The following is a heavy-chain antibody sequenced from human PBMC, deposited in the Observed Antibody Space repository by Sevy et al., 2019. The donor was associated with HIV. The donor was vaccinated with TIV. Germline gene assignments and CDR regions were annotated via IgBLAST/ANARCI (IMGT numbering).Heavy chain of an antibody. Sequence: GGSLRLSCAASGFTFSSYAMHWVRQAPGKGLEWVAVISYDGSNKYYADSVKGRFTISRDNSKNTLYLQMKSLRAEDTAGYYCARPSGSYSYFDYWGQGTLVTVSS. V-gene: IGHV3-30-3*01. D-gene: IGHD1-26*01. CDR1: GFTFSSYA. CDR2: ISYDGSNK. J-gene: IGHJ4*02. CDR3: ARPSGSYSYFDY.